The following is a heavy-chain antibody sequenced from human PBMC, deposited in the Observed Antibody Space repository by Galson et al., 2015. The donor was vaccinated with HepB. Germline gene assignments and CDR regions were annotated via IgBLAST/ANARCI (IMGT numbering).Heavy chain of an antibody. Sequence: SVKVSCKASGFTFTSSAVQWVRQARGQRLEWIGWIVVGSGNTNYAQKFQERVTITRDMSTSTAYMELSSLRSEDTAVYYCAADTPPPTLGPRRFLEWLKYPRTPYYYYGMDVWGQGTTVTVSS. CDR3: AADTPPPTLGPRRFLEWLKYPRTPYYYYGMDV. D-gene: IGHD3-3*01. J-gene: IGHJ6*02. CDR1: GFTFTSSA. V-gene: IGHV1-58*01. CDR2: IVVGSGNT.